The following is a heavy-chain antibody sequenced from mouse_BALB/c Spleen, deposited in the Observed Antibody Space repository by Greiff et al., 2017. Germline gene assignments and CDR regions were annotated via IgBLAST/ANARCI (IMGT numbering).Heavy chain of an antibody. CDR1: GYSITSDYA. D-gene: IGHD2-4*01. CDR3: ARASMITTRTWFAY. CDR2: ISYSGST. V-gene: IGHV3-2*02. Sequence: VQLKESGPGLVKPSQSLSLTCTVTGYSITSDYAWNWIRQFPGNKLEWMGYISYSGSTSYNPSLKSRISITRDTSKNQFFLQLNSVTTEDTATYYCARASMITTRTWFAYWGQGTLVTVSA. J-gene: IGHJ3*01.